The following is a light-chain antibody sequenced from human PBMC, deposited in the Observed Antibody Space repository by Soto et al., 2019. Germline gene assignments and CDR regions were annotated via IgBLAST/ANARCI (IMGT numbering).Light chain of an antibody. CDR1: QSVSSSY. CDR2: GAT. Sequence: IVLTQSPGTLSLSPGERATLSCRASQSVSSSYLAWYQQKPGQAPRLLIYGATSRATGIPDRFSGSGSGTDLTLTISRLEPEDFAVYYCQPYGSSRTFGQGT. V-gene: IGKV3-20*01. CDR3: QPYGSSRT. J-gene: IGKJ1*01.